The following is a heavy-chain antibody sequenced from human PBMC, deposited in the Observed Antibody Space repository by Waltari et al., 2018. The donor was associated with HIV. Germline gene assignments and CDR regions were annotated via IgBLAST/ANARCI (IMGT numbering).Heavy chain of an antibody. CDR2: IYYSATT. CDR3: ARHTKLATIIY. Sequence: QLQLQESGPGLVTPSETLSLTCTVSGGFISNGTYYWGWIRQPPGKGLEWIASIYYSATTYYNPSFKSRVTISVDTPKSQFSLNLRSVTAADTAVYYCARHTKLATIIYWGQGALVTVSS. V-gene: IGHV4-39*01. CDR1: GGFISNGTYY. D-gene: IGHD5-12*01. J-gene: IGHJ4*02.